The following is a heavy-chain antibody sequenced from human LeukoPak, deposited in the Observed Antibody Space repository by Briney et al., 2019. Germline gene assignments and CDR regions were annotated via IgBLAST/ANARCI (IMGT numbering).Heavy chain of an antibody. J-gene: IGHJ3*02. V-gene: IGHV3-23*01. Sequence: GGSLRLSCAASGFSFSSSAMSWVRQAPGKGLEWVSDISGSADVTYYADSVKGRFTISRDNSKNTLYLQMNSLRAEDTAVYYCAKFRGYNYGQDDDAFDIWGQGTMVTVSS. CDR2: ISGSADVT. CDR3: AKFRGYNYGQDDDAFDI. CDR1: GFSFSSSA. D-gene: IGHD5-18*01.